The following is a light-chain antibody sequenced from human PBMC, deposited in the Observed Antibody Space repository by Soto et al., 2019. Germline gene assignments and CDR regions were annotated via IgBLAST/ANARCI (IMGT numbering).Light chain of an antibody. V-gene: IGLV2-14*03. CDR3: SSYTSISTWV. CDR1: SSDIGGYEY. J-gene: IGLJ3*02. Sequence: QSVLTQPASVSGSPGQSITISCAGTSSDIGGYEYVSWYQHHPGKAPKLMIYDVSNRPSGVSNRFSGSKSGNTASLTISGLQADDEADYYCSSYTSISTWVFGGGTQLTVL. CDR2: DVS.